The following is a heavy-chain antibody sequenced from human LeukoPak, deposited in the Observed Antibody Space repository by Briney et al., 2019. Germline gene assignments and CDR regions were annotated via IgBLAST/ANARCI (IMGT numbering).Heavy chain of an antibody. V-gene: IGHV3-48*01. D-gene: IGHD6-25*01. CDR3: ARDEAAAIYYYYMDV. CDR2: ISSSSSTI. Sequence: PGGSLRLSCAASGFNFSNYWMHWVRQAPGKGLEWVSYISSSSSTIYYADSVKGRFTISRDNAKNSLYLQMNSLRAEDTAVYYCARDEAAAIYYYYMDVWGKGTTVTVSS. J-gene: IGHJ6*03. CDR1: GFNFSNYW.